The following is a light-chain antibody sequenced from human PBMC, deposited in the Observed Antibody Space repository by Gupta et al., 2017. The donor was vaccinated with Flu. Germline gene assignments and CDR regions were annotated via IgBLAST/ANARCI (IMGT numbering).Light chain of an antibody. Sequence: QSVLTQPPSASGTPGQRVTISCSGSNSNLGSNTVHWYQQLPGTAPKLVIYSNRQRPSGVPDRFSGSKSGTSASLAISGLQSEDEADYYCASWDDSLNGVIFGGGTKLTVL. CDR1: NSNLGSNT. V-gene: IGLV1-44*01. CDR2: SNR. CDR3: ASWDDSLNGVI. J-gene: IGLJ2*01.